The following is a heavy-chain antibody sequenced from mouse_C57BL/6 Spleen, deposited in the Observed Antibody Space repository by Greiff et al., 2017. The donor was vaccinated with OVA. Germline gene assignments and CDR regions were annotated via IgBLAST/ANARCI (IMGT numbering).Heavy chain of an antibody. D-gene: IGHD1-1*01. CDR3: ARVYYGSSLYYFDY. CDR1: GFTFSSYA. J-gene: IGHJ2*01. V-gene: IGHV5-4*03. CDR2: ISDGGSYT. Sequence: EVKLVESGGGLVKPGGSLKLSCAASGFTFSSYAMSWVRQTPEKRLEWVATISDGGSYTYYPDNVKGRFTISRDNAKNNLYLQMSHLKSEDTAMYYCARVYYGSSLYYFDYWGQGTTLTVSS.